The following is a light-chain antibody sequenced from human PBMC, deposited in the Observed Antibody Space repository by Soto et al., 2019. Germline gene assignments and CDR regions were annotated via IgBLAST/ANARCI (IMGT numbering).Light chain of an antibody. CDR1: QNVGSN. CDR3: QQYNVWWT. Sequence: EIMMTQSPATLSVSPGERATLSCRASQNVGSNLAWYQERPGQTPRLLIFNASTRASGIPTRFSGSGSGADFSLAISGLQSEDFAVYYCQQYNVWWTFGHGTKVE. V-gene: IGKV3-15*01. J-gene: IGKJ1*01. CDR2: NAS.